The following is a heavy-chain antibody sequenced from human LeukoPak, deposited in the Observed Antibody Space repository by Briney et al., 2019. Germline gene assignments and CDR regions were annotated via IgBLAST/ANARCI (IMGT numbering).Heavy chain of an antibody. D-gene: IGHD1-26*01. CDR2: IDEDGGEK. CDR3: ARDGTPGRTPATMDV. V-gene: IGHV3-7*03. J-gene: IGHJ6*03. CDR1: GFTFSGYW. Sequence: GGSLRLSCAASGFTFSGYWMSWLRQAPGKGLEWVANIDEDGGEKDYVDSVKGRFTISRDDAKNSLYLQMNSLRAEDTAVYYCARDGTPGRTPATMDVWGKGTTVTISS.